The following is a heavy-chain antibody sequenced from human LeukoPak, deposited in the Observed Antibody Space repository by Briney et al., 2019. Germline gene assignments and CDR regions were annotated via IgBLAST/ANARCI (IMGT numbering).Heavy chain of an antibody. CDR2: IKPDGSER. CDR1: GFTFSYYW. D-gene: IGHD2-15*01. J-gene: IGHJ5*02. CDR3: AKDLLRYCSGGSCYSGLWFDP. V-gene: IGHV3-7*03. Sequence: GGSLRLSCTASGFTFSYYWMSWVRQAPGKGLEWVANIKPDGSERYYVDSVKGRFTISRDNTKNSLYLQMNSLRAEDTAVYYCAKDLLRYCSGGSCYSGLWFDPWGQGTLVTVSS.